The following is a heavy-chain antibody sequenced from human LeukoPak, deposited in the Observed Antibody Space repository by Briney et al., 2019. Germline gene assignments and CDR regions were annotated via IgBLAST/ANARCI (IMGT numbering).Heavy chain of an antibody. CDR2: IRGSAGST. CDR1: GFTFSSYA. V-gene: IGHV3-23*01. J-gene: IGHJ5*02. D-gene: IGHD3-3*01. Sequence: TGGSLRLSCAASGFTFSSYAMSWVRQAPGKGLEWVSTIRGSAGSTYYADSVTGRFTISRDSYENTLYPLMKSQSLEHTAVFHFAKGSSWDFDSAWFDPGGEGLLVTVP. CDR3: AKGSSWDFDSAWFDP.